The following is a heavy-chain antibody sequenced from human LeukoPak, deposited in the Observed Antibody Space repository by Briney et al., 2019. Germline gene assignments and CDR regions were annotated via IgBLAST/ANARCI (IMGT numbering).Heavy chain of an antibody. CDR2: IYPGDSDT. Sequence: GESLKISCKGSGYSFSSYWIGWVRQMPGKGLEWMGIIYPGDSDTRYSPSFQGQVTISADKSIRTAYLQWSSLKASDTAINYCAKTRDGFLSGAFDIWGQGTMVTVSS. J-gene: IGHJ3*02. CDR3: AKTRDGFLSGAFDI. V-gene: IGHV5-51*01. CDR1: GYSFSSYW. D-gene: IGHD5-24*01.